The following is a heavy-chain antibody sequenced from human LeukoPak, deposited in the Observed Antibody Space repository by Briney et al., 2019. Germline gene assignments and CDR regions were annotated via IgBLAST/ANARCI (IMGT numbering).Heavy chain of an antibody. CDR2: IYHSGST. CDR3: ARGGDDTNNYYDDAFNI. CDR1: GASISSGGYT. J-gene: IGHJ3*02. D-gene: IGHD3-22*01. Sequence: SQTLSLTCTVSGASISSGGYTWNWIRQPPGKGLEWIGYIYHSGSTYYNPSLKSRITMSVDRSKSQFSLNLSSVTAADTAMYYCARGGDDTNNYYDDAFNIWGQGTLVTASS. V-gene: IGHV4-30-2*01.